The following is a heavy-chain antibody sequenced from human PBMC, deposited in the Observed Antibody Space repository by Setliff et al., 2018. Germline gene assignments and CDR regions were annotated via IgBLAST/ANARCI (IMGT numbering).Heavy chain of an antibody. V-gene: IGHV4-4*07. Sequence: SETLSLTCTVSGGSFNAYSWTWIRQSAGKGLEWIGRMHNSGSTNYNSFFLGRVSISVDESKTQFSLNLYSVTAADTATYYCARDKWVLVRTHNYYYVDIWGKGTTVTVSS. J-gene: IGHJ6*03. CDR2: MHNSGST. D-gene: IGHD3-10*01. CDR3: ARDKWVLVRTHNYYYVDI. CDR1: GGSFNAYS.